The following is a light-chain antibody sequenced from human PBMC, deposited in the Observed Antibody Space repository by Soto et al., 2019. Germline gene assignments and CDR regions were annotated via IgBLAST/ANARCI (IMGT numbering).Light chain of an antibody. Sequence: EKVMTQSPAALSVSRGERATLSCRASQSVNSNLAWYQRKPGQAPRLLLYGASTRATGIPARFSGSASGTEFTLTISSLQSEDSAVYYCQQYNDWPLTFGGGTKVDIK. J-gene: IGKJ4*01. CDR2: GAS. V-gene: IGKV3-15*01. CDR1: QSVNSN. CDR3: QQYNDWPLT.